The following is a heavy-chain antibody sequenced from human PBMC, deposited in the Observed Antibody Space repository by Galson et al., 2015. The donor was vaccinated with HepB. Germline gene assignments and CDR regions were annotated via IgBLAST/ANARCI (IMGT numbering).Heavy chain of an antibody. CDR2: ISAYNGNT. D-gene: IGHD6-19*01. CDR3: ARRKAVAGTSWFDP. J-gene: IGHJ5*02. CDR1: GYTFTSYG. Sequence: SVKVSCKASGYTFTSYGISWVRQAPGQGLEWMGWISAYNGNTNYAQKLQGRVTMTTDTSTSTAYMELRSLRSDDTAVYYCARRKAVAGTSWFDPWGQGTLVTVSS. V-gene: IGHV1-18*01.